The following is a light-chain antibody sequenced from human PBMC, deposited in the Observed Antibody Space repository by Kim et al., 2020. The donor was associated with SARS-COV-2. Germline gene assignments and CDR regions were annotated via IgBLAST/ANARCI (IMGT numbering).Light chain of an antibody. CDR2: DAS. CDR1: QGVGSY. CDR3: QQHNTAPFT. Sequence: DIELAQSPSSLSLSPGHRATITCRASQGVGSYLAWYQQTPGQAPMLLIYDASNRATGIPARFSGSGSGTDFTLTISSLEPEDSAAYYCQQHNTAPFTFGGGTKVDIK. J-gene: IGKJ4*02. V-gene: IGKV3-11*01.